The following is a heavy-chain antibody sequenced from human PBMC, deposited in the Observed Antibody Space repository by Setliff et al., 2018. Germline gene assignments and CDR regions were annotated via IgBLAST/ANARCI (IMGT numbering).Heavy chain of an antibody. Sequence: VASVKVSCKASGYTFTRYGISWVRQAPGQGLEWMGWVTIYNGNTKYAQNLQGRLTLTTDISTSTAYMELGSLRADDTAVYYCARINFYVSSGYYYAPDYWGQGTLVTVSS. CDR3: ARINFYVSSGYYYAPDY. CDR1: GYTFTRYG. V-gene: IGHV1-18*01. D-gene: IGHD3-22*01. J-gene: IGHJ4*02. CDR2: VTIYNGNT.